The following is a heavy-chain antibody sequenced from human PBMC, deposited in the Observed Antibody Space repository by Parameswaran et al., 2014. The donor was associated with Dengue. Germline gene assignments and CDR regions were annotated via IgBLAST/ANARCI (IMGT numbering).Heavy chain of an antibody. V-gene: IGHV3-7*04. D-gene: IGHD3-10*01. CDR2: IKQDGSEE. Sequence: VRQMPGKGLEWVANIKQDGSEEYYVDSVKGRFTISRDNAKNSLYLQMNSLRAEDTAVYYCAREDYGSGSYYYYYGMDVWGQGTTVTVSS. CDR3: AREDYGSGSYYYYYGMDV. J-gene: IGHJ6*02.